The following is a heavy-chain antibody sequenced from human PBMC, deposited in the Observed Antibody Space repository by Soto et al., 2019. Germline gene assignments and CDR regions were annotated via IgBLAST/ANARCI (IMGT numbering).Heavy chain of an antibody. CDR3: ARISSASSGWRPDY. Sequence: ASLNLSWKASGYAITRDSIGCRRKTPGQGLEWMGWINVYNGNTKYAQQLQGRVTLTTDTSTSTAYMDLRSLRSDDTAVYYCARISSASSGWRPDYWGQGTLVTVSS. J-gene: IGHJ4*02. CDR2: INVYNGNT. CDR1: GYAITRDS. V-gene: IGHV1-18*01. D-gene: IGHD6-19*01.